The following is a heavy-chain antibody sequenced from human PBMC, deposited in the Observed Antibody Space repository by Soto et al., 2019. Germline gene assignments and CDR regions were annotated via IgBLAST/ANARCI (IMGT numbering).Heavy chain of an antibody. D-gene: IGHD3-22*01. V-gene: IGHV4-30-2*01. CDR2: IYHSGST. J-gene: IGHJ3*02. CDR3: ARGGYYYDSSGYYDAFDI. Sequence: GAVSGGSVCRSLWSPYCFRQTPGKGLEWIGYIYHSGSTYYNPSLKSRVTISVDRSKNQFSLKLSSVTAADTAVYYCARGGYYYDSSGYYDAFDIWGQGTMVTGSS. CDR1: GGSVCRSLWS.